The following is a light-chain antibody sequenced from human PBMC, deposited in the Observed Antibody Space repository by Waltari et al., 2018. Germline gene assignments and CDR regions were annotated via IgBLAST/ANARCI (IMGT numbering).Light chain of an antibody. J-gene: IGKJ4*01. CDR2: AAI. Sequence: DIQMTQSPSSLSASVGDRVTITCRASQSITSYLNCYQQGGGKAPKLLIYAAISLQCGVPSRFSGSRSGAEFELSISSLQPEYFATYYCQQTYSTPLTFAAGTKVVIK. CDR1: QSITSY. CDR3: QQTYSTPLT. V-gene: IGKV1-39*01.